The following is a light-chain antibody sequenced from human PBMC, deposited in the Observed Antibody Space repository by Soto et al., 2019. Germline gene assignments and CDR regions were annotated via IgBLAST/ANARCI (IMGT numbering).Light chain of an antibody. Sequence: QSVLTKPASVYGSPGQSITISCTGTSSDVGGNNSVSWYQHHPGKAPKLMIFDVSDRPSGVSRRLSGSKSGNTASLTISGLHAVFDAYYYFSSYTTSSTPHYVFVPGTKVTDL. CDR3: SSYTTSSTPHYV. CDR1: SSDVGGNNS. CDR2: DVS. V-gene: IGLV2-14*03. J-gene: IGLJ1*01.